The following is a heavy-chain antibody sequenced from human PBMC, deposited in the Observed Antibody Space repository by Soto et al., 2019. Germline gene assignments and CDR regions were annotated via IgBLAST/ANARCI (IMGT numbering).Heavy chain of an antibody. D-gene: IGHD3-10*01. CDR1: GFTFSSYA. Sequence: PGGSLRLSCSASGFTFSSYAMHWVRQAPGKGLEYVSAISSNGGSTYYADSVKGRLTISRDNSRNTLYLQMSSLRAEDTAVYYCVKGGTMVRGVITHYYYYGMDVWGQGTTVTVSS. CDR3: VKGGTMVRGVITHYYYYGMDV. J-gene: IGHJ6*02. V-gene: IGHV3-64D*06. CDR2: ISSNGGST.